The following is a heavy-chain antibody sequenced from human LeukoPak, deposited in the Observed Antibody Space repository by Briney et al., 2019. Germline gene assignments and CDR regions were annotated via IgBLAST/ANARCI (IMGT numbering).Heavy chain of an antibody. Sequence: PGGSLRLSCAASGFTFSSYSMNWVRQAPGKGLEWVSYISSSSSTIYYADSVKGRFTTSRDNAKNSLYLQMNSLRAEDTAVYYCAKVLSKGGGYYLTDYWGQGTLVTVSS. CDR2: ISSSSSTI. D-gene: IGHD3-22*01. V-gene: IGHV3-48*04. J-gene: IGHJ4*02. CDR1: GFTFSSYS. CDR3: AKVLSKGGGYYLTDY.